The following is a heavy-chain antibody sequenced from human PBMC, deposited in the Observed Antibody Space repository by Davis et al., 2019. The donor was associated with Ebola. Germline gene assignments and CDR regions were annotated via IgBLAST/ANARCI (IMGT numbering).Heavy chain of an antibody. D-gene: IGHD6-13*01. CDR2: IYSGGST. J-gene: IGHJ4*02. CDR1: GFTFSSYA. Sequence: GESLKISCAASGFTFSSYAMSWVRQAPGKGLEWVSVIYSGGSTYYADSVKGRFTISRDNSKNTLYLQMNSLRAEDTAVYYCARGLAAAGPFDYWGQGTLVTVSS. V-gene: IGHV3-53*01. CDR3: ARGLAAAGPFDY.